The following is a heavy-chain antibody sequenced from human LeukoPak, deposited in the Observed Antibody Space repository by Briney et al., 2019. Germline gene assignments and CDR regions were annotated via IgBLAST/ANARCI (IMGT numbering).Heavy chain of an antibody. D-gene: IGHD2-2*01. J-gene: IGHJ4*02. CDR1: GFTFSSYN. CDR2: ISSSGSTI. Sequence: GGSLRLSCAVSGFTFSSYNMNWVRQAPGKGLEWVSYISSSGSTIYYADSVKGRFTISRDNAKNSLYLQMNSLRAEDTAVYYCARESSTSLTVDYWGRGTLVTVSS. CDR3: ARESSTSLTVDY. V-gene: IGHV3-48*04.